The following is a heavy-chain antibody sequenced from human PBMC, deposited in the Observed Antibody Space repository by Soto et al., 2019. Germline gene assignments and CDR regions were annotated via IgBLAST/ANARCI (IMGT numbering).Heavy chain of an antibody. V-gene: IGHV3-43*01. CDR3: AKQDNGYDSSAARRGYYYGMDV. CDR1: GLTFDDYT. CDR2: ISWDGGST. Sequence: GSLRRSCAASGLTFDDYTTHWVRQDPGRGLESGHLISWDGGSTYYADSVKGRFTISRDNSKNSLYLQMNSLRTEDTALYYCAKQDNGYDSSAARRGYYYGMDVWGRGTTVTVSS. J-gene: IGHJ6*02. D-gene: IGHD5-12*01.